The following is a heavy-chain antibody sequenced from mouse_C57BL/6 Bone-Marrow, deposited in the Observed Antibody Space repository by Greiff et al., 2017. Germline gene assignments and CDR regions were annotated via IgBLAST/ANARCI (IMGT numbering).Heavy chain of an antibody. CDR3: ARSFYYSNYEYFDV. V-gene: IGHV1-75*01. Sequence: QVQLKQSGPELVKPGASVKISCKASGYTFTDYYINWVKQRPGQGLEWIGWIFPGSGSTYYNEKFKGKATLTVDKSSSTAYMLLSSLTSEDSAVYFCARSFYYSNYEYFDVWGTGTTVTVSS. D-gene: IGHD2-5*01. CDR2: IFPGSGST. J-gene: IGHJ1*03. CDR1: GYTFTDYY.